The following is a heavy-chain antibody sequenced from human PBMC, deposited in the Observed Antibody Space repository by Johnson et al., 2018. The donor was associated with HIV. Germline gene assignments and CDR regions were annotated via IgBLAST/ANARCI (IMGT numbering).Heavy chain of an antibody. D-gene: IGHD1-26*01. CDR1: GFTFSSYA. J-gene: IGHJ3*02. V-gene: IGHV3-30-3*01. CDR2: ISYDGSNK. Sequence: QMQLVESWGGVVQPGRSLRLSCAASGFTFSSYAMHWVRQAPGKGLEWVAVISYDGSNKYYADSVKGRFTISRDNSKNTLYLQMNSLRAEDTAVYYCARDFLEGWELLSGSAFDIWGQGTMVTVSS. CDR3: ARDFLEGWELLSGSAFDI.